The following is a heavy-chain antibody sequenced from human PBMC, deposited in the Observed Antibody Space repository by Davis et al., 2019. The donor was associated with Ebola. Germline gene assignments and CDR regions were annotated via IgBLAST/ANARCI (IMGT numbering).Heavy chain of an antibody. CDR1: GYSFTSYW. J-gene: IGHJ3*02. CDR3: ARRPLPQYYDSSGYYSRAFDI. V-gene: IGHV5-51*01. Sequence: GESLKISCQGSGYSFTSYWIGWVRQMPGKGLEWMGIIYPGDSDTRYSPSFQGQVTISADKSISTAYLQWSSLKASDTAMYYCARRPLPQYYDSSGYYSRAFDIWGQGTMVTVSS. CDR2: IYPGDSDT. D-gene: IGHD3-22*01.